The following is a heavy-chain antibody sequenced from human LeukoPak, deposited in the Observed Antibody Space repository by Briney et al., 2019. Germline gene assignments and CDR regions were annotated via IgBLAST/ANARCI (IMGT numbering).Heavy chain of an antibody. D-gene: IGHD3-10*01. Sequence: GGSLRLSCAASGFTFSSYAMSWVRQAPGKGLEGVSSISHAGGSTFYADSLKGRFTISRDNSKNTLSLQMNSLRVEDTAVYYCAKAPYCGSYSAIHFDYWGQGTLVTVSS. J-gene: IGHJ4*02. CDR1: GFTFSSYA. V-gene: IGHV3-23*01. CDR2: ISHAGGST. CDR3: AKAPYCGSYSAIHFDY.